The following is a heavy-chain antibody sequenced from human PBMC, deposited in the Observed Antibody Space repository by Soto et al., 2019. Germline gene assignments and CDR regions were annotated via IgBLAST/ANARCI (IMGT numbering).Heavy chain of an antibody. CDR3: ARHINRITMFRGVIITSYYYYGMDV. CDR1: HGCRNSRNYY. V-gene: IGHV4-39*01. Sequence: SETLDLTCTAQHGCRNSRNYYCGWIRQTPKKGLEWIGSIYYSGSTYYNPSLKSRVTISVDTSKNQFSLKLSSVTAADTAVYYCARHINRITMFRGVIITSYYYYGMDVWGQGTTVT. CDR2: IYYSGST. J-gene: IGHJ6*02. D-gene: IGHD3-10*01.